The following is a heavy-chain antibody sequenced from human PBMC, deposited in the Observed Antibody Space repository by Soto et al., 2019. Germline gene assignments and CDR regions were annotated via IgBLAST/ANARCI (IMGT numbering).Heavy chain of an antibody. CDR2: INGDGSST. D-gene: IGHD2-2*01. V-gene: IGHV3-74*01. J-gene: IGHJ3*01. CDR3: ARAQLLPDDAFDA. Sequence: GGSLRLSCAASGFTFSNFWMHWVRQAPGKGPVWVSRINGDGSSTSHADSVKGRFTISRDNAENTLFLQMSGLRAEDTAVYYCARAQLLPDDAFDAWGRGTVVTVSS. CDR1: GFTFSNFW.